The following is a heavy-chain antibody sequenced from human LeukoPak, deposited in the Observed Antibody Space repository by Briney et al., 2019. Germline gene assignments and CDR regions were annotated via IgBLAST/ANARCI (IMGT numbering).Heavy chain of an antibody. CDR3: VRGYGSGSYWNY. J-gene: IGHJ4*02. CDR1: GGSFSGYY. CDR2: VERSGST. V-gene: IGHV4-34*01. Sequence: SETLSLTCAVYGGSFSGYYWSWIRQPPGKGLEWIGEVERSGSTNYNPSLKSRVTISLDTSKNQFSLKLSSVTAADTAVYYCVRGYGSGSYWNYWGQGTLVTVSS. D-gene: IGHD3-10*01.